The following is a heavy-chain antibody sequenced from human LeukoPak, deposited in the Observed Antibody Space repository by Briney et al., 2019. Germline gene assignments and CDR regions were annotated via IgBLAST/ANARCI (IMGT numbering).Heavy chain of an antibody. J-gene: IGHJ4*02. V-gene: IGHV3-48*02. CDR2: ITSSSGTI. D-gene: IGHD1-26*01. CDR3: ARAIGYFDS. CDR1: GFTFGTYA. Sequence: PGGSLRLSCAASGFTFGTYAMNWVRQAPGKGLEWLSYITSSSGTIYYADPVTGRFTISRDNAKNSLYLQMNSLRQEDTAVYYCARAIGYFDSWGQGTLVTVSS.